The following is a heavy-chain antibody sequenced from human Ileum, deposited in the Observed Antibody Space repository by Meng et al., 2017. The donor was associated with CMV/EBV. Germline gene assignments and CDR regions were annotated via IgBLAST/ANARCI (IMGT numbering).Heavy chain of an antibody. CDR2: INHSRTT. J-gene: IGHJ4*02. D-gene: IGHD2-21*01. Sequence: LTCAVYGGPFSGYYWSWIRQPPGKGLEWMGQINHSRTTNYSPSLKSRVTISVDTSKNQFSLKLTSVSAADTAVYYCARRLVAAHFDHWGQGALVTVSS. V-gene: IGHV4-34*01. CDR3: ARRLVAAHFDH. CDR1: GGPFSGYY.